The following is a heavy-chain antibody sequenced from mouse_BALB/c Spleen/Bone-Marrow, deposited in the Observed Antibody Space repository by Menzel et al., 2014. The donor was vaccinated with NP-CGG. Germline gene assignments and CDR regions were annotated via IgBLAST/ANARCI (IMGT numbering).Heavy chain of an antibody. CDR2: INPSNGGT. D-gene: IGHD2-3*01. CDR3: TRSDGYYVPHWYFDV. CDR1: GYTFTSYY. J-gene: IGHJ1*01. Sequence: VQLQQSGAELVKPGASVKLSCKASGYTFTSYYMYWVKQRPGQGLEWIGEINPSNGGTNFNEKFKSKATLTVDKSSSTAYMQLSSLTSEDSEVYYCTRSDGYYVPHWYFDVWGAGTTVTVSS. V-gene: IGHV1S81*02.